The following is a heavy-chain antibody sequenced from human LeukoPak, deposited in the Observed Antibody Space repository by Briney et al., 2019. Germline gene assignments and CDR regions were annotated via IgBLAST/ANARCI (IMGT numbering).Heavy chain of an antibody. CDR1: GFTVSNAW. V-gene: IGHV3-15*01. D-gene: IGHD3-16*01. J-gene: IGHJ4*02. CDR3: VTPRGLRFDY. Sequence: PGGSLRLSCAASGFTVSNAWMSWVRQAPGKGLEWVGRIKSKTDGETTDYGAPVKGRFTISRDDSKNTLYLQMNSLKTEDTAVYYSVTPRGLRFDYWGQGTLVTVSS. CDR2: IKSKTDGETT.